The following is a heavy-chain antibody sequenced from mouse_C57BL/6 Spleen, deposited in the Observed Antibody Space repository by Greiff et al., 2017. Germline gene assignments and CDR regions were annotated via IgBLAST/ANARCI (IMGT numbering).Heavy chain of an antibody. V-gene: IGHV1-26*01. CDR2: INPNNGGT. CDR3: ARRDDGYLFVY. Sequence: EVQLQQSGPELVKPGASVKISCKASGYTFTDYYMNWVKQSHGKSLEWIGDINPNNGGTSYNQKFKGKATLTVDKSSSTAYMELRSPTSEDSAVYYCARRDDGYLFVYWGQGTTLTVSS. CDR1: GYTFTDYY. D-gene: IGHD2-3*01. J-gene: IGHJ2*01.